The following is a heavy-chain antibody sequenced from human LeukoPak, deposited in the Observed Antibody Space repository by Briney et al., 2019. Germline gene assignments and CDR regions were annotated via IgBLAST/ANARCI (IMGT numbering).Heavy chain of an antibody. J-gene: IGHJ4*02. Sequence: ASVKVSCTASGYTFTGYYMHWVRQAPGQGLEWMGWINPNSGGTNYAQKFQGRVTMTRDTSISTAYMELSRLRSDDTAVYYCARDGRCSGGSCYSLGNWGQGTLVTVSS. CDR1: GYTFTGYY. CDR3: ARDGRCSGGSCYSLGN. V-gene: IGHV1-2*02. D-gene: IGHD2-15*01. CDR2: INPNSGGT.